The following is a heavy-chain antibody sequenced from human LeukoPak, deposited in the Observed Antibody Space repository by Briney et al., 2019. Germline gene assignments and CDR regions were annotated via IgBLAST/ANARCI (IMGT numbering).Heavy chain of an antibody. D-gene: IGHD4-23*01. J-gene: IGHJ4*02. CDR1: GGTFSSYA. CDR3: ARQGYSGHSQGAADY. CDR2: IIPIFGTA. Sequence: SVKVSCKASGGTFSSYAISWVRQAPGQGLEWMGGIIPIFGTANYAQKFQGRVTITADESTSTAYMELGSLRSDDTAVYYCARQGYSGHSQGAADYWGQGTLVTVSS. V-gene: IGHV1-69*13.